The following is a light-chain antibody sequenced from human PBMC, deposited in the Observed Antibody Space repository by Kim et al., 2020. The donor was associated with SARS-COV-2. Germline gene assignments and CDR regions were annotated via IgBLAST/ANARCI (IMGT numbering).Light chain of an antibody. J-gene: IGKJ5*01. Sequence: EIVLTQSPGTLSLSPGERATLSCRASQSVRGSYLAWFQQKPGQAPRLLIYGVSSRPTGTPDRFSGSGSGTDFTLTISRLEPDDFAVYYCQQYARAPDTFGQGTRLEIK. CDR3: QQYARAPDT. CDR2: GVS. V-gene: IGKV3-20*01. CDR1: QSVRGSY.